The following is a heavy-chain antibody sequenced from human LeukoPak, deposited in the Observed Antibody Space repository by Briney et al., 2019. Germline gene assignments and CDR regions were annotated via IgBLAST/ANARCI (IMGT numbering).Heavy chain of an antibody. CDR3: ARPSQWLVDAFDI. CDR1: GYTFTGYY. J-gene: IGHJ3*02. CDR2: INPNSGGT. V-gene: IGHV1-2*06. Sequence: ASVKVSCKASGYTFTGYYMHWVRQAPGQGLEWMGRINPNSGGTNYAQKFRGRVTMTRDTSISTAYMELSRLRSDDTAVYYCARPSQWLVDAFDIWGQGTMVTVSS. D-gene: IGHD6-19*01.